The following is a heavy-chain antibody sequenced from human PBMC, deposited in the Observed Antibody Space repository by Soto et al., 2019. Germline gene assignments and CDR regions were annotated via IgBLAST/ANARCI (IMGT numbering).Heavy chain of an antibody. CDR2: MNPNSGNT. V-gene: IGHV1-8*01. Sequence: ASVKVSCKASGYTFTSYDINWVRQATGQGLEWMGWMNPNSGNTGYAQKFQGRVTMTRNTSISTAYMELSSLRSEDTAVYYCARVVTTVTTPFFDYSYGMDVWGQGTTVTVSS. J-gene: IGHJ6*02. CDR1: GYTFTSYD. D-gene: IGHD4-4*01. CDR3: ARVVTTVTTPFFDYSYGMDV.